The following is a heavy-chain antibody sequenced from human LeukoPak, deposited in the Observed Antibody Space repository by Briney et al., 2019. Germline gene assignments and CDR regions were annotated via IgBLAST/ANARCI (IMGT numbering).Heavy chain of an antibody. Sequence: PGGSLRLSXAASGFTFSSYWMHGVRPAPGKGLVGVSRINSDGSSTNYADSVKGRFTISRDNAKNTLYLQMNSLRAEDTAVYYCASLYYYDSSGYYQTDYWGQGTLVTVSS. CDR3: ASLYYYDSSGYYQTDY. D-gene: IGHD3-22*01. CDR1: GFTFSSYW. J-gene: IGHJ4*02. CDR2: INSDGSST. V-gene: IGHV3-74*01.